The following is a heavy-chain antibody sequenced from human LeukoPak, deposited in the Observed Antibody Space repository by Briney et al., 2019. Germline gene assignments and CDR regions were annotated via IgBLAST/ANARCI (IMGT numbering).Heavy chain of an antibody. CDR2: IYTSGST. CDR1: GGSISSYY. CDR3: ASGRDKYQLNWFDP. J-gene: IGHJ5*02. Sequence: SETLSLTCTVSGGSISSYYWSWIRQPAGKGLEWIGRIYTSGSTNYNPSLKSRVTMSVDTSKNQFSLKLSSVTAADTAVYYCASGRDKYQLNWFDPWGQGILVTVSS. D-gene: IGHD2-2*01. V-gene: IGHV4-4*07.